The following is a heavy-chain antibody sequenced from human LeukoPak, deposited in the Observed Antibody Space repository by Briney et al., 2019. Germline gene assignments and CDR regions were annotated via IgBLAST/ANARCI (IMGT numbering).Heavy chain of an antibody. CDR2: ISSSGGST. Sequence: GGSLRLSCAASGFTFSSYAMSWVRQAPGKGLERVSAISSSGGSTYYADSVKGRFTISRDNSKNTLYLQMNSLRAEDTAVYYCAKTIMAIFGVVIIPVNFDYWGQGTLVTVSS. CDR1: GFTFSSYA. J-gene: IGHJ4*02. D-gene: IGHD3-3*02. V-gene: IGHV3-23*01. CDR3: AKTIMAIFGVVIIPVNFDY.